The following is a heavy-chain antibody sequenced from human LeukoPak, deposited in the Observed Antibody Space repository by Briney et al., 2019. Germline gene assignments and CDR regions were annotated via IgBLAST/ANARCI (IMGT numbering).Heavy chain of an antibody. J-gene: IGHJ4*02. Sequence: PWETLSLTCAVSGGSISSYYWSWVRQPPGKGLEWIGYIYYSGSTNYNPSLKSRVTISVDTSKNQFSLKLSSVTAADTAVYYCAGGTVVTPIDYWGQGTLVTVSS. CDR2: IYYSGST. CDR1: GGSISSYY. D-gene: IGHD4-23*01. V-gene: IGHV4-59*01. CDR3: AGGTVVTPIDY.